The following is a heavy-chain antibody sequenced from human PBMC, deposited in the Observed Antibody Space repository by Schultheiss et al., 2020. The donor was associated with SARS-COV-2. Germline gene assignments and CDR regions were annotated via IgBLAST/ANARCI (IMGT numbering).Heavy chain of an antibody. D-gene: IGHD3-3*01. CDR2: IYSGGST. J-gene: IGHJ4*02. V-gene: IGHV3-53*01. CDR1: GFTVSSNY. Sequence: GESLKISCAASGFTVSSNYMSWVRQAPGKGLEWVSVIYSGGSTYYADSVKGRFTISRDNSKNTLYLQMNSLRAEDTAVYYCASTYVLRFLEWLCPFDYWGQGTLVTVSS. CDR3: ASTYVLRFLEWLCPFDY.